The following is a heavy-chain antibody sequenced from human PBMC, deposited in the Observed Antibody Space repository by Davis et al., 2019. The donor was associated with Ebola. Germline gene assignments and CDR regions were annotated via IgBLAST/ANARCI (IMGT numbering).Heavy chain of an antibody. CDR1: GFTSSSYA. D-gene: IGHD3-10*01. Sequence: PRGSLRLSCAASGFTSSSYAMSWVRQAPGKGLEWVSTISSSGSSTYYADSVKGRSTISRDNSKNTLYLQVSSMRAEDTAVYYCTTGGYQVLLNRFDFWGQGTLVTVSS. CDR2: ISSSGSST. J-gene: IGHJ4*02. CDR3: TTGGYQVLLNRFDF. V-gene: IGHV3-23*01.